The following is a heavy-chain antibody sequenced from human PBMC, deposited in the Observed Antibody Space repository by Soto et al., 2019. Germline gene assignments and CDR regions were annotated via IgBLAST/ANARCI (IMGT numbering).Heavy chain of an antibody. J-gene: IGHJ4*02. CDR2: IIPIFGTA. Sequence: GASVKVSCKASGGTFSSYAISWVRQAPGQGLEWMGGIIPIFGTANYAQKFQGRVTITADESTSTAYMELSSLRSEDTAVYYCARVSAVQLWFHFDYWGQGTLVTVSS. CDR1: GGTFSSYA. CDR3: ARVSAVQLWFHFDY. V-gene: IGHV1-69*13. D-gene: IGHD5-18*01.